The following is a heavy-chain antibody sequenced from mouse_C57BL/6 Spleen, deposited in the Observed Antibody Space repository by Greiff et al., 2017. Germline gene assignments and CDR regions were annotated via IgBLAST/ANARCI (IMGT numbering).Heavy chain of an antibody. CDR3: ARGVYYDYDPYYAMDY. Sequence: QVQLQQSGAELVKPGASVKISCKASGYTFTDYYINWVKQRPGQGLEWIGKIGPGSGSTYYNEKFKGKATLTADKSSSTAYMQLSSLTSEDSAVYFGARGVYYDYDPYYAMDYWGQGTSVTVSS. CDR2: IGPGSGST. D-gene: IGHD2-4*01. J-gene: IGHJ4*01. CDR1: GYTFTDYY. V-gene: IGHV1-77*01.